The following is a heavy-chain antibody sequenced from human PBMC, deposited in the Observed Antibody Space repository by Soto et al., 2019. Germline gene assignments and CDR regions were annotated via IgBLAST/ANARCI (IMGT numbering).Heavy chain of an antibody. V-gene: IGHV4-30-2*01. J-gene: IGHJ5*02. CDR2: IYHSGST. CDR1: GGSISSGGYS. D-gene: IGHD4-4*01. Sequence: SETLSLTCAVSGGSISSGGYSWSWIRQPPGKGLEWIGYIYHSGSTYYNPSLKSRVTISVDRSKNQFSLKLSSVTAADTAVYYCARGRGYSNNWFDPWGQGTLVTVSS. CDR3: ARGRGYSNNWFDP.